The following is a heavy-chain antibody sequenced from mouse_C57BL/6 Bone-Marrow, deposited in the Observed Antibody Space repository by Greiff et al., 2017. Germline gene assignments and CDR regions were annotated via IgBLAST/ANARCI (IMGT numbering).Heavy chain of an antibody. V-gene: IGHV1-50*01. J-gene: IGHJ3*01. D-gene: IGHD2-5*01. CDR1: GYTFTRYW. Sequence: QVQLQQPGAELVKPGASVKLSCKASGYTFTRYWMQWVQQRPGQGLEWIGEIDPSDSYTNYNQKFKGKATLTVDPSSSTAYMQLSSLTSEDSAVYYCATSYYSNPTWFAYWGQGTLVTVSA. CDR2: IDPSDSYT. CDR3: ATSYYSNPTWFAY.